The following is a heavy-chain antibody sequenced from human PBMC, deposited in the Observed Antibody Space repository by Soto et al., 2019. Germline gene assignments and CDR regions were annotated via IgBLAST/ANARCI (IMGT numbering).Heavy chain of an antibody. Sequence: EVQLVESGGGLVQPGGSLRLSCAASGFTFSSYWMHWVRQAPGKGLVWVSRINSDGSSTSYADSVKGRFTISRDNAKNTLYLQMNSLRAEDKAVYYCAREGRWLATGGFDYWGQGTLVTVSS. CDR3: AREGRWLATGGFDY. J-gene: IGHJ4*02. D-gene: IGHD6-19*01. CDR2: INSDGSST. CDR1: GFTFSSYW. V-gene: IGHV3-74*01.